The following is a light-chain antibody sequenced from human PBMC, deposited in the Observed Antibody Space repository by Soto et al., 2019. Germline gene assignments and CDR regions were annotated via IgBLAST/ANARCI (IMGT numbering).Light chain of an antibody. J-gene: IGLJ1*01. CDR2: DVS. Sequence: QSALTQPASVSGSPGQSITISCTGTSSDVGGYNYVSWYQQHPGKAPKFMIYDVSNRPSGVSTRFSGSKSGNTASLTISGLQAENKPDYSCNSYTPTNTPQIVFGPGTKVPVL. CDR1: SSDVGGYNY. CDR3: NSYTPTNTPQIV. V-gene: IGLV2-14*01.